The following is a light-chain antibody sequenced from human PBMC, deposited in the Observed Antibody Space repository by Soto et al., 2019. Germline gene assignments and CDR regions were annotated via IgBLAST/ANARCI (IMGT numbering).Light chain of an antibody. CDR1: SSDVGGYNY. CDR3: SSYTSSSLHV. J-gene: IGLJ1*01. V-gene: IGLV2-14*03. Sequence: QSVLTQPASVSGSPGQSITISCTGTSSDVGGYNYVSWYQQHPGKAPKLMIYDVSNWPSGVSNRFSGSKSGNTASLTIPGLQAEDEADYYCSSYTSSSLHVFGTGTKVTVL. CDR2: DVS.